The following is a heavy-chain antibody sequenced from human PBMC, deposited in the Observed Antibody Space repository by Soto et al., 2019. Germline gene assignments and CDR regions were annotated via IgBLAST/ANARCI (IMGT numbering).Heavy chain of an antibody. V-gene: IGHV1-8*01. Sequence: ASVKVSCKASGYTFTSYDINWVRQATGQGLEWMGWMNPNSGNTGYAQKFQGRVTMTRNTSISTAYMELSSLRSEHTAVYYCARGGFLSSGWYHASSNWFDPWGQGTLVTVSS. D-gene: IGHD6-19*01. CDR2: MNPNSGNT. CDR1: GYTFTSYD. J-gene: IGHJ5*02. CDR3: ARGGFLSSGWYHASSNWFDP.